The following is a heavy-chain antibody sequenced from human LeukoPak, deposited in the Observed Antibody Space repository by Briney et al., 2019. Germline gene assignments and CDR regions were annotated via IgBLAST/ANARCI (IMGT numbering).Heavy chain of an antibody. Sequence: NPSGTLSLTCAVSGGSIGSSNWWSWVRQPPGKGLEWIGEVYQSGSTNYNPSLKNRVTISVDKSKNQFSLNLSSVTAADTAVYYCARWGSGYFDYWGQGTQVTVSS. CDR3: ARWGSGYFDY. V-gene: IGHV4-4*02. CDR1: GGSIGSSNW. J-gene: IGHJ4*02. CDR2: VYQSGST. D-gene: IGHD6-19*01.